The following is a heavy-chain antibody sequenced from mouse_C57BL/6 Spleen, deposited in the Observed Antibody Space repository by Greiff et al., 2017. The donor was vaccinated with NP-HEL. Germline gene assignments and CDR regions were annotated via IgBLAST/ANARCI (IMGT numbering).Heavy chain of an antibody. CDR3: ARRRLRRDYYAMDY. J-gene: IGHJ4*01. Sequence: EVQLQQSGPVLVKPGASVKMSCKASGYTFTDYYMNWVKQSHGKSLEWIGVINPYNGGTSYNQKFKGKATLTVDKSSSTAYMELNSLTSEDSAVYYCARRRLRRDYYAMDYWGQGTSVTVSS. CDR1: GYTFTDYY. CDR2: INPYNGGT. D-gene: IGHD2-4*01. V-gene: IGHV1-19*01.